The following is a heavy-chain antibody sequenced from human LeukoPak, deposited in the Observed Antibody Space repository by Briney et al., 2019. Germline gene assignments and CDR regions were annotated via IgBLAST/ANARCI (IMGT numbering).Heavy chain of an antibody. J-gene: IGHJ4*02. CDR2: INPNSGGT. D-gene: IGHD3-10*01. CDR3: ARDRIINYYGSGSYGGY. CDR1: GYTFTGYY. V-gene: IGHV1-2*02. Sequence: ASVKVSCKASGYTFTGYYIHWVRQAPGQGLEWMGWINPNSGGTNYAQKFQGRVTMTTDTSTSTAYMELRSLRSDDTAVYYCARDRIINYYGSGSYGGYWGQGTLVTVSS.